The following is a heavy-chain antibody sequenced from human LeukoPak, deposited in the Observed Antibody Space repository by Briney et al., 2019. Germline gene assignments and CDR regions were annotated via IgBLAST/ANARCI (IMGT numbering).Heavy chain of an antibody. CDR2: INHSGSTEINHSGST. CDR1: GGSFSGYY. Sequence: KPSETLSLTCAVYGGSFSGYYWSWIRQPPGKGLEWIGEINHSGSTEINHSGSTNYNPSLKSRVTISADTSKNQFSLKLSSVTAADTAVYYCAAGSNYWFDPWGQGTLVTVSS. V-gene: IGHV4-34*01. J-gene: IGHJ5*02. D-gene: IGHD4-11*01. CDR3: AAGSNYWFDP.